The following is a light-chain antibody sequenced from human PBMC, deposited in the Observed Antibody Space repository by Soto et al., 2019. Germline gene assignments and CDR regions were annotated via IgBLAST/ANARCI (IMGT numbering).Light chain of an antibody. J-gene: IGLJ2*01. CDR2: DVS. CDR1: SSDVGGYNY. V-gene: IGLV2-14*01. Sequence: QSALTQPASVSGSPGQSITISCTGTSSDVGGYNYVSWYQQHPGKAPKLMIYDVSKRPSGVSNRFSGFKSGNTASLTISGLQAEDEADYYCSSDTSSSTSVVFGGGTKRTVL. CDR3: SSDTSSSTSVV.